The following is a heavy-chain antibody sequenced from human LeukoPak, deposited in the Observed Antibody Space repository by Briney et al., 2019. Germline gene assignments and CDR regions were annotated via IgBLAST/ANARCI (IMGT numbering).Heavy chain of an antibody. CDR2: INHSGYT. J-gene: IGHJ4*02. D-gene: IGHD4-17*01. CDR3: TRMTTGHDY. V-gene: IGHV4-34*01. CDR1: GVSFDDYY. Sequence: SETLSLTCAVSGVSFDDYYWAWVRQTPGKGLEWIGEINHSGYTNDSPSLKSRVTLSIDTSRKQSSLNLRSVTVADAGIYYCTRMTTGHDYWGQGTLVTVSS.